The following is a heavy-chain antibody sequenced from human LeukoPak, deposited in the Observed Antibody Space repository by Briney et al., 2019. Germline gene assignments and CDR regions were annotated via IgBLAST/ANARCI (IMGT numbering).Heavy chain of an antibody. V-gene: IGHV3-21*01. Sequence: PGGSLRLSCAASGFTFSSYSMNWVRQAPGKGLEWVSSISSSSSYIYYADSVKGRFTISRDNAKNSLYLQMNSLRAEDTAVYYCARPNTGSYSHDAFDIWGQGTMVTVSS. J-gene: IGHJ3*02. CDR1: GFTFSSYS. CDR2: ISSSSSYI. CDR3: ARPNTGSYSHDAFDI. D-gene: IGHD3-10*01.